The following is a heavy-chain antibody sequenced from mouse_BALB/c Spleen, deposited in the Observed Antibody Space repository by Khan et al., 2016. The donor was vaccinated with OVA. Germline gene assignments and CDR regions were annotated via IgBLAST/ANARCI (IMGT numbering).Heavy chain of an antibody. D-gene: IGHD2-4*01. Sequence: VQLKESGPGLVKPSQSLYLTCTVTGYSITSEFAWNWIRQFQGNKLERMGYIRYNGNTRYNPSLQSQISITRDTSRNQFFLQLNSVTTEVTATYYCARTDYYDYDPFPYWGQGTLVTVSA. J-gene: IGHJ3*01. V-gene: IGHV3-2*02. CDR3: ARTDYYDYDPFPY. CDR2: IRYNGNT. CDR1: GYSITSEFA.